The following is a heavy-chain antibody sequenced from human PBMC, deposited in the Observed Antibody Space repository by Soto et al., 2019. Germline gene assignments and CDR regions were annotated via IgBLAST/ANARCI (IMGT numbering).Heavy chain of an antibody. CDR2: ISYDGSNK. V-gene: IGHV3-30-3*01. CDR1: GFTFSSYA. CDR3: ARPATSIAVAGTFDY. Sequence: QVQLVESGGGVVQPGRSLRLSCAASGFTFSSYAMHWVRQAPGKGLEWVAVISYDGSNKYYADSVKGRFTISRDNSKNTLYLQMNSLRAEDTAVYYCARPATSIAVAGTFDYWGQGTLVTVSS. J-gene: IGHJ4*02. D-gene: IGHD6-19*01.